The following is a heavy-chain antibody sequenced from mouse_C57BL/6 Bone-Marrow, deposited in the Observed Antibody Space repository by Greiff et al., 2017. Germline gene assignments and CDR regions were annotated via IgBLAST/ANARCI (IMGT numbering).Heavy chain of an antibody. D-gene: IGHD1-1*01. J-gene: IGHJ3*01. V-gene: IGHV5-9*01. CDR2: ISGGGGNT. CDR3: ARLRKFAY. CDR1: GFTFSSYT. Sequence: EVQLVESGGGLVKPGGSLKLSCAASGFTFSSYTMSWVRQTPEKRLEWVATISGGGGNTYYPDSVKGRFTISRDNAKNTLYLQMSSLRSEDTALYYCARLRKFAYWGQGTLVTVSA.